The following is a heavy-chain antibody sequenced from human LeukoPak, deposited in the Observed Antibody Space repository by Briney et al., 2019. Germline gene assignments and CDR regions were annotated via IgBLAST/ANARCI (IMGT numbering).Heavy chain of an antibody. J-gene: IGHJ4*02. CDR2: ISSGTSYI. Sequence: GGSLRLSCAASGFTFSSYSMNWIRQAPGKGLEWVSSISSGTSYIYYADSVKGRFTISKDNAKNSLYLQMNSLRAEDTAVYYCARAGGSTVSHSDYWGQGTLVTVSS. CDR1: GFTFSSYS. V-gene: IGHV3-21*01. D-gene: IGHD4-17*01. CDR3: ARAGGSTVSHSDY.